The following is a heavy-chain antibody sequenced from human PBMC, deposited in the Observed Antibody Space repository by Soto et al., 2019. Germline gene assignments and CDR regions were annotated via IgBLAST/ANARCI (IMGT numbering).Heavy chain of an antibody. CDR3: ARGCGGDCPWTERADFDI. D-gene: IGHD2-21*02. J-gene: IGHJ3*02. CDR2: IYYSGST. Sequence: QVQLQESGPGLVKPSQTLSLTCTVSGGSISSGGYYWSWIRQHPGKGLDWIGYIYYSGSTYYNPSLKSRVTLSVDTSKNQFSLQLSSVTAADTAVYYCARGCGGDCPWTERADFDIWGQGTMVTVSS. V-gene: IGHV4-31*03. CDR1: GGSISSGGYY.